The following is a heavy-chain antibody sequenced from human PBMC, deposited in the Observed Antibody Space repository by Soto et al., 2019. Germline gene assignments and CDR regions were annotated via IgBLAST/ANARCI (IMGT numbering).Heavy chain of an antibody. CDR1: GGTFSSYA. V-gene: IGHV1-69*06. CDR3: AEGVLRDGYNHRGWFDP. CDR2: IIPIFGTA. D-gene: IGHD5-12*01. J-gene: IGHJ5*02. Sequence: ASVKVSCKASGGTFSSYAISWVRQAPGQGLEWMGGIIPIFGTANYAQRFQGRVTITADKSTSTAYMELSSLRSEDTAVYYCAEGVLRDGYNHRGWFDPWGQGTLVTVSS.